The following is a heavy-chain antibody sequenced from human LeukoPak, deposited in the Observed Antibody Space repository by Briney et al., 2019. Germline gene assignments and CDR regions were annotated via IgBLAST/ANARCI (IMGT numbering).Heavy chain of an antibody. J-gene: IGHJ2*01. D-gene: IGHD2-15*01. V-gene: IGHV4-38-2*02. Sequence: KPSETLSLTCTVSGYSISSGYYWGWIRPPPGKGLEWIGSIYHSGSTYYNPSLKSRVTISVDTSKNQFSLKLSSVTAADTAVYYCARVKDFAYSFFDLWGRGTLVTVSS. CDR3: ARVKDFAYSFFDL. CDR2: IYHSGST. CDR1: GYSISSGYY.